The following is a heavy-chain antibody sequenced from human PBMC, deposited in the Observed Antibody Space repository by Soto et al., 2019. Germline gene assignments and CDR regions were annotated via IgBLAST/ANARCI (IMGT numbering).Heavy chain of an antibody. CDR1: GFTFSSYG. J-gene: IGHJ6*02. CDR3: AKDVLMTIIVVPQGYGIAV. Sequence: PGGSLRLSCAASGFTFSSYGMHWVRQAPGKGLEWVAVISYDGSNKYYADSVKGRFTISRDNSKNTLYLQMNSLRAEDTAVYYCAKDVLMTIIVVPQGYGIAVWGQ. D-gene: IGHD3-22*01. CDR2: ISYDGSNK. V-gene: IGHV3-30*18.